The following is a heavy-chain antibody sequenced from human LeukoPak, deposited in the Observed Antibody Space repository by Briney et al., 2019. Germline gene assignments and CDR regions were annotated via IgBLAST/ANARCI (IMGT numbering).Heavy chain of an antibody. CDR2: IRYDGSNK. J-gene: IGHJ4*02. V-gene: IGHV3-30*02. CDR3: AALVTPAVVPFDY. CDR1: GFTFSSYG. Sequence: PGGSLRLSCAASGFTFSSYGMHWVRQAPGKGLEWEAFIRYDGSNKYYADSVKGRFTISRDNSKNTLYLQMNSLRAEDTAVYYCAALVTPAVVPFDYWGQGTLVTVSS. D-gene: IGHD2-2*01.